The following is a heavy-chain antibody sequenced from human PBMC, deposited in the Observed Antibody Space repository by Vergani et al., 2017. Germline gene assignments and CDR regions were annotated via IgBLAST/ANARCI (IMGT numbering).Heavy chain of an antibody. CDR3: AKYLRDSTDGLPDS. CDR2: IGKDGINT. J-gene: IGHJ4*02. Sequence: QVQLVESGGGVVQPGRSLRLSCAASGFTFSNFGMHWLRQAPGKGLEWLAYIGKDGINTRYRDAVKGRFTVSRDNSKDILYLQMDSLRSEDTARYYCAKYLRDSTDGLPDSWGPGTLVIVSS. CDR1: GFTFSNFG. V-gene: IGHV3-30*02. D-gene: IGHD2-21*02.